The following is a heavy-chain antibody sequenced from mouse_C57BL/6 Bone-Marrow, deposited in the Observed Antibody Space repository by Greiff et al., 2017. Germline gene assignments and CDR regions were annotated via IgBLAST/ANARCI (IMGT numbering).Heavy chain of an antibody. D-gene: IGHD2-4*01. CDR3: ANYDYDVGYYAMDY. Sequence: QVQLKESGPGLVAPSQSLSITCTVSGFSLTSYGVSWVRQPPGKGLEWLGVIWGDGSTHYHSALISKLSISKDNSKSQFFLKLNSRQTDDTATYYCANYDYDVGYYAMDYWGQGTSVTVSS. CDR2: IWGDGST. V-gene: IGHV2-3*01. J-gene: IGHJ4*01. CDR1: GFSLTSYG.